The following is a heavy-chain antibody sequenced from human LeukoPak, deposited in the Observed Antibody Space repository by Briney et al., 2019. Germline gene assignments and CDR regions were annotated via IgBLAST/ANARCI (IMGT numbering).Heavy chain of an antibody. V-gene: IGHV3-30*04. Sequence: PGGSLRLSCAASGFTFSSYAMHWVRQAPGKGLEWVAVISYDGSNKYYADSVKGRFTISRDNSKNTLYLQMNSLRPEDTAVYYCAKTGSRGGTFRPSYYYYYMDVWGEGTTVTISS. CDR3: AKTGSRGGTFRPSYYYYYMDV. CDR1: GFTFSSYA. D-gene: IGHD3-9*01. J-gene: IGHJ6*03. CDR2: ISYDGSNK.